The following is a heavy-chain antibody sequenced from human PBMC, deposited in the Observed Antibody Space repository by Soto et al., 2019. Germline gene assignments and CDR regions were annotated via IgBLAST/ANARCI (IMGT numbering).Heavy chain of an antibody. CDR2: IYYSGST. D-gene: IGHD3-3*01. CDR3: ARSPPTILGVVIIFDY. V-gene: IGHV4-59*01. Sequence: KPSETLSLICTVSGGSISGYYWSWIRQPPGKGLEWIGYIYYSGSTNYNPSLKSRVTISVDTSKNQFSLKLSSVTAADTAVYYCARSPPTILGVVIIFDYWGQGTLVTVSS. J-gene: IGHJ4*02. CDR1: GGSISGYY.